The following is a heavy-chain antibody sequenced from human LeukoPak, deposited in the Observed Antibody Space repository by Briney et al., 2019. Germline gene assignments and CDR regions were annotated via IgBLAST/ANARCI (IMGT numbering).Heavy chain of an antibody. Sequence: GGSLRLSCAASGFTFSSYSMNWVRQAPGKGLEWVSSISSSSSYIYYADSVKGRFTISRDNAKNSLYLQMNSLRAEDTAVYYCARDRERYSYGYESFDYWGQGTLVTVSS. CDR1: GFTFSSYS. J-gene: IGHJ4*02. CDR2: ISSSSSYI. CDR3: ARDRERYSYGYESFDY. V-gene: IGHV3-21*01. D-gene: IGHD5-18*01.